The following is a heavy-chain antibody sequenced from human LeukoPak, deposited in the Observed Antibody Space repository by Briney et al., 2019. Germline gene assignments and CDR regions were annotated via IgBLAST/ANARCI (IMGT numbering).Heavy chain of an antibody. CDR2: IKSKTDGGTT. Sequence: PGGSLRLSCAASGFTFSNAWMSWVRQAPGKGLEWVGRIKSKTDGGTTDYAAPVKGRFTISRDDSKNTLYLQMNSLKTEDTAVYYCTTEGVLWFGEVDYWGQGTLVTVSS. CDR3: TTEGVLWFGEVDY. D-gene: IGHD3-10*01. V-gene: IGHV3-15*01. J-gene: IGHJ4*02. CDR1: GFTFSNAW.